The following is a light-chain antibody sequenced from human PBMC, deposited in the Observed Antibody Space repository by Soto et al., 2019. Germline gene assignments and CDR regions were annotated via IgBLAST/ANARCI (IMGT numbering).Light chain of an antibody. J-gene: IGKJ5*01. Sequence: DIQMTQSPSTLSASVGDRVTITCRASQSISSWLAWYQQKPGKAPKLLIYDASSLESGVPSRFSGSGSGTEFTLTISSLQPEDSAGYYCLQLKSYPITFGQGTRLEIK. CDR1: QSISSW. V-gene: IGKV1-5*01. CDR3: LQLKSYPIT. CDR2: DAS.